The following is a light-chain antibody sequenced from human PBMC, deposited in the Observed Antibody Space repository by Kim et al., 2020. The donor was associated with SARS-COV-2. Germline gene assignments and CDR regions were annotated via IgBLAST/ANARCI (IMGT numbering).Light chain of an antibody. CDR1: QSISSY. Sequence: DIQMTQSPSSLSASVGDRVTITCRASQSISSYLNWYQQKPGKAPKLLIYAASSLQSGVTSRFSGSGSGTDFTLSISSLQPEDFATYYWQQSYITPPDTFGQGTKLEI. CDR3: QQSYITPPDT. V-gene: IGKV1-39*01. CDR2: AAS. J-gene: IGKJ2*01.